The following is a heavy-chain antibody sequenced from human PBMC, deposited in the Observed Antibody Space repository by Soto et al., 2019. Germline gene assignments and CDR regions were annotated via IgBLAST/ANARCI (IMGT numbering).Heavy chain of an antibody. V-gene: IGHV1-18*01. CDR1: GYTFIRYG. CDR2: ISPYNDYT. CDR3: ARGGYYDNTWGKLSHYGLDV. D-gene: IGHD3-16*01. Sequence: QVQLVQSAGEVKKPGASVKVSCKASGYTFIRYGITWVRQAPGQGLEWMGWISPYNDYTIYAQKLQGRVTMTTDTNAPTVYHELRSLKAEGTSVYYCARGGYYDNTWGKLSHYGLDVWGQGTSVTVSS. J-gene: IGHJ6*02.